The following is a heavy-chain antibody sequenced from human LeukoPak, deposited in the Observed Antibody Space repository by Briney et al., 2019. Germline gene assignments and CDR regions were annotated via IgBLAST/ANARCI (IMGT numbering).Heavy chain of an antibody. CDR1: GYTFTSYD. V-gene: IGHV1-2*02. CDR2: INPNSGVT. D-gene: IGHD2-2*01. CDR3: AGVGVEGASCYDY. Sequence: ASVKVSCKASGYTFTSYDINWVRQAPGQGLEWMGWINPNSGVTNYAQKFQGRVTMTRDTSISTAYMELSSLRSDDTAVYYCAGVGVEGASCYDYWGQGTLVTVSS. J-gene: IGHJ4*02.